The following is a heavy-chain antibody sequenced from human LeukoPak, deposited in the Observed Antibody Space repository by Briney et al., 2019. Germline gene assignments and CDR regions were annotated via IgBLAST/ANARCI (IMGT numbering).Heavy chain of an antibody. D-gene: IGHD3-22*01. J-gene: IGHJ5*02. CDR3: ARFYYDSSGYYYAWFDH. Sequence: ASVKLSCKASGATFTSYAISRVRQAPGQGLEWMGGIIPIFGTANCAQKIQRRVTVTTDTSTSTAYMELRSLRSDDTAVYYCARFYYDSSGYYYAWFDHWGQGTLVTVSS. V-gene: IGHV1-69*05. CDR1: GATFTSYA. CDR2: IIPIFGTA.